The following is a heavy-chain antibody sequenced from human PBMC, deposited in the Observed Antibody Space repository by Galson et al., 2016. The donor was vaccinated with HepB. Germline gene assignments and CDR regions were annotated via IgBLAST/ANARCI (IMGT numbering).Heavy chain of an antibody. CDR2: LSSGSTYI. CDR1: GFIFSTHS. V-gene: IGHV3-21*01. Sequence: LSLSCAGSGFIFSTHSMAWVRQAQGKGLEWVSLLSSGSTYIYYADSVRGRFTISRDNAGNSLYLQMNTLRADDTAVYYCARASGGGYDWDYYYGMDVWGKGTTVTVSS. D-gene: IGHD5-12*01. CDR3: ARASGGGYDWDYYYGMDV. J-gene: IGHJ6*04.